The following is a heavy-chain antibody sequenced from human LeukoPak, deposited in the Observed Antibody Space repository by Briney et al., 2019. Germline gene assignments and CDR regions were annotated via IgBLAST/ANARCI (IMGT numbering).Heavy chain of an antibody. CDR1: GFTFTTYW. CDR3: AREGPSVTPYY. J-gene: IGHJ4*02. D-gene: IGHD4-17*01. CDR2: INQDGSEK. V-gene: IGHV3-7*01. Sequence: PGGSLRLSCAASGFTFTTYWMSWVRQAPGKGLEWVAHINQDGSEKYFADSVKGRFTFSRDNAKNSLYLQMNSLRAEDTAVYYCAREGPSVTPYYWGQGTLVTVSS.